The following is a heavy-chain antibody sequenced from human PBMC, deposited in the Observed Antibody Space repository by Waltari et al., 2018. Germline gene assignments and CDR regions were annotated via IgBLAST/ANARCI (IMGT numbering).Heavy chain of an antibody. CDR1: GYTFTDYY. D-gene: IGHD2-2*01. V-gene: IGHV1-2*02. CDR2: INPNSGGT. Sequence: QVQLVQSGAEVKKPGASVKVSCKASGYTFTDYYMHWVRQAPGQGLEWMGWINPNSGGTDYAQKFQGRVTMTRDTSINTAFMELSRLRSDDTAMYYCARSRGIGDIVVVTTAKFTFDIWGQGTMVTVSS. CDR3: ARSRGIGDIVVVTTAKFTFDI. J-gene: IGHJ3*02.